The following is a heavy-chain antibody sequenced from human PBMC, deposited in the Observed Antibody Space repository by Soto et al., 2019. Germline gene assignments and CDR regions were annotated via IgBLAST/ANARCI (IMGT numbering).Heavy chain of an antibody. J-gene: IGHJ5*02. CDR2: INHSGST. CDR3: ARDRSSWYRDWFDP. Sequence: SETLSLTCAVYGGSFSGYYWSWIRQPPGKGLEWIGEINHSGSTNYNPSLKSRVTISVDTSKNQFSLKLSSVTAADTAVYYCARDRSSWYRDWFDPWGQGTLVTVSS. V-gene: IGHV4-34*01. D-gene: IGHD6-13*01. CDR1: GGSFSGYY.